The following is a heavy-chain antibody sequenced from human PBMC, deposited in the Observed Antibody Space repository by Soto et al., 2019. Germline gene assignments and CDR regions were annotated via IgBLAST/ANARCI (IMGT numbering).Heavy chain of an antibody. CDR2: MNPNSGNT. CDR3: ARVCYSYGDYVEGWFDA. J-gene: IGHJ5*02. Sequence: ASVKVSCKASGYTFTSYDINWGRQATGQGLEWMGWMNPNSGNTGYAQKFQGRVTMTRNTSISTAYMELSSLRSEDTAVYYCARVCYSYGDYVEGWFDAWGQGTPVTVSS. V-gene: IGHV1-8*01. D-gene: IGHD4-17*01. CDR1: GYTFTSYD.